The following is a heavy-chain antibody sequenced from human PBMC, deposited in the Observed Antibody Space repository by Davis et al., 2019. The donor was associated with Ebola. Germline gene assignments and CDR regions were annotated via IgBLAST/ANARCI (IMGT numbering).Heavy chain of an antibody. V-gene: IGHV3-43*02. D-gene: IGHD4-11*01. CDR2: ISGDGGST. Sequence: GESLKISCAASGFTFDDYAMHWVRQAPGKGLEWVSLISGDGGSTYYADSVKDRFTISRDNSKNSLYLQMNSLRTEDTALYYCAKESYSNYFFYYYGMDVWGQGTTVTVSS. J-gene: IGHJ6*02. CDR3: AKESYSNYFFYYYGMDV. CDR1: GFTFDDYA.